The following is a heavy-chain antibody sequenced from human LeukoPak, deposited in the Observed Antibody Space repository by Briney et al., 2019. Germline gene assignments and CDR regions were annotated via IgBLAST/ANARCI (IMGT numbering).Heavy chain of an antibody. CDR1: GFTVSSNY. D-gene: IGHD2-15*01. CDR2: IYSGGST. CDR3: ARDPSSPYCSGGSCYSHYYYYGMDV. V-gene: IGHV3-53*01. Sequence: GGSLRLSCAASGFTVSSNYMSWVRQAPGKGLEWVSVIYSGGSTYYADSVKGRLTISRDNSKNTLYLQMNSLRAEDTAVYYCARDPSSPYCSGGSCYSHYYYYGMDVWGQGTTVTVSS. J-gene: IGHJ6*02.